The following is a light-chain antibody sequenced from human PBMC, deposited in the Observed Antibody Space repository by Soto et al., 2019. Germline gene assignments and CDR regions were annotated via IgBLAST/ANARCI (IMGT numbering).Light chain of an antibody. Sequence: QSALTQPASVSGSPGQSITISCTGTDSDVGNYNHVSWYQQHPGEAPKLMIYEVSMRPSGVSNRFSGSKSANTASLTISGLQAEDEADYYCCSFARSRIWVFGGGTKVTVX. V-gene: IGLV2-23*02. CDR1: DSDVGNYNH. CDR3: CSFARSRIWV. J-gene: IGLJ3*02. CDR2: EVS.